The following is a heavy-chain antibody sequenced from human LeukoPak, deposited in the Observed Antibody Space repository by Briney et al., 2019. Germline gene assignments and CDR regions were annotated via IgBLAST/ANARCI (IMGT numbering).Heavy chain of an antibody. CDR3: AGGRDYFDY. CDR1: GFTFSSNG. J-gene: IGHJ4*02. CDR2: ISYDGSNK. V-gene: IGHV3-30*03. Sequence: GGSLRLSCAASGFTFSSNGMHWVRQAPGKGLEWVAVISYDGSNKYYADSVKGRFTISRDNSKNTLYLQMNSLRAEDTAVYYCAGGRDYFDYWGQGTLVTVSS. D-gene: IGHD2-15*01.